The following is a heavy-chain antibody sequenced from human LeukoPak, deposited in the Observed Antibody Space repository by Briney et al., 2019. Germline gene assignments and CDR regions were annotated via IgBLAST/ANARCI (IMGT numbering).Heavy chain of an antibody. V-gene: IGHV1-2*02. J-gene: IGHJ5*02. CDR1: GYTFTGYY. CDR3: ARDRVVPAASGFDP. CDR2: INPNSGGT. Sequence: GASVKVSCKSSGYTFTGYYMRWVRQAPGQGLEWMGWINPNSGGTNYAQKFQGRVTMTRDRSISTAYMELGRLRSDDTAVYYCARDRVVPAASGFDPWGQGTLVTVSS. D-gene: IGHD2-2*01.